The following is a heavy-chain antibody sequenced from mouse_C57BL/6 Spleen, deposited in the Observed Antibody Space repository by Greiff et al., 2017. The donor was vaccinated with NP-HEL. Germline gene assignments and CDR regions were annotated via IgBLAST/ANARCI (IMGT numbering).Heavy chain of an antibody. D-gene: IGHD1-1*01. CDR2: IWSGGST. V-gene: IGHV2-2*01. J-gene: IGHJ4*01. CDR1: GFSLTSYG. Sequence: QVQLKQSGPGLVQPSQSLSITCTVSGFSLTSYGVHWVRQSPGKGLEWLGVIWSGGSTDYNAAFISRLSISKANSKSQVYFKRNSLQADDAAIYYCARGGTTVVADAMDYWGQGTSVTVSS. CDR3: ARGGTTVVADAMDY.